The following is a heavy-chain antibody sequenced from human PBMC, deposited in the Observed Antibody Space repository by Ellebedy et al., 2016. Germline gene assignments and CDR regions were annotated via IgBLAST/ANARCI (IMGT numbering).Heavy chain of an antibody. D-gene: IGHD6-13*01. CDR1: GFTFSSYS. J-gene: IGHJ4*02. V-gene: IGHV3-21*04. CDR3: ADGGDSSSWSRIFDY. CDR2: ISSSSSYI. Sequence: GESLKISXAASGFTFSSYSMNWVRQAPGKGLEWVSSISSSSSYIYYADSVKGRFTISRDNAKNSLYLQMNSLRAEDTAVYYCADGGDSSSWSRIFDYWGQGTLVTVSS.